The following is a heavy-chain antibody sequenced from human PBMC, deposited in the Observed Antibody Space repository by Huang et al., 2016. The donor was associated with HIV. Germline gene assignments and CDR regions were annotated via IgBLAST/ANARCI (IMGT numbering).Heavy chain of an antibody. CDR3: ARGFRAKPGDY. Sequence: EVQLVESGGGLVQPGRSLRFSCAASGFTFRSYWMNWVRQTPGRGLEWVANINPDGSERHYVDSVRGRFTISRDNANNSLSLQLNGLKAEDSAVYYCARGFRAKPGDYWGQGTLAIVSS. V-gene: IGHV3-7*01. CDR1: GFTFRSYW. J-gene: IGHJ4*02. CDR2: INPDGSER.